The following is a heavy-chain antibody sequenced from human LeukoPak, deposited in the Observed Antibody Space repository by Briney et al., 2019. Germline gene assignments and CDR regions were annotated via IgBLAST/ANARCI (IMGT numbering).Heavy chain of an antibody. CDR1: GGSISSYY. CDR3: ARVLRFLEWEHDAFDI. V-gene: IGHV4-59*01. CDR2: IYYSGST. Sequence: SETLSLTCTVSGGSISSYYWSWIRQPPGKGLEWIGYIYYSGSTNYNPSLKSRVTISVDTSKNQFSLKLSSVTAADTGVYYCARVLRFLEWEHDAFDIWGQGTMVTVSS. D-gene: IGHD3-3*01. J-gene: IGHJ3*02.